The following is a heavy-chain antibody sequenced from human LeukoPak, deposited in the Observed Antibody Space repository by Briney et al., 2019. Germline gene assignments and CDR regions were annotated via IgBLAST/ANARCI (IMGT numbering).Heavy chain of an antibody. D-gene: IGHD6-13*01. CDR2: TYYRSKWYN. Sequence: QTLSLTCAISGDSVSSNSAAWNWIRQSPSRGLEWLGRTYYRSKWYNDYAVSVKSRITINPDTSKNQFSLQLNSVTPEDTAVYYCARDWSRQFGSGWSGYYYYVMTSGAKGPRSPSP. J-gene: IGHJ6*02. CDR1: GDSVSSNSAA. CDR3: ARDWSRQFGSGWSGYYYYVMTS. V-gene: IGHV6-1*01.